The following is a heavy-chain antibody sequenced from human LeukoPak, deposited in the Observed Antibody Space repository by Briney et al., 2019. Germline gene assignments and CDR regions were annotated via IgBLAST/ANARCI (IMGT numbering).Heavy chain of an antibody. Sequence: SETLSLTCGVYGGSFSGYYWSWIRQPPGKGLEWIGEINHSGSTNYNPSLKSRVTISVDTSKNQFSLKLSSVTAADTAVYYCARRRWKNRFDPWGQGTLVTVSS. V-gene: IGHV4-34*01. CDR2: INHSGST. CDR1: GGSFSGYY. D-gene: IGHD1-1*01. CDR3: ARRRWKNRFDP. J-gene: IGHJ5*02.